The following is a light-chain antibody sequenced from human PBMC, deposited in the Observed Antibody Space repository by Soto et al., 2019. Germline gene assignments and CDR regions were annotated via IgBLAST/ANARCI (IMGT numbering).Light chain of an antibody. J-gene: IGKJ1*01. CDR3: QQYNKRPPWT. CDR1: QGIASD. CDR2: GAS. V-gene: IGKV3-15*01. Sequence: EIVMTQSPATLSVSPGERATRSCRASQGIASDLAWYQQRPGQAPRLLIYGASVRATDIPVRFSGSGSGTEFTLTISSLQSEDFAVYYCQQYNKRPPWTFGQGTKVDIK.